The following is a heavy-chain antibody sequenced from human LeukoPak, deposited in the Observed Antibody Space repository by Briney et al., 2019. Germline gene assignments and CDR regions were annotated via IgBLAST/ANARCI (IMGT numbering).Heavy chain of an antibody. D-gene: IGHD6-19*01. Sequence: GASVTVSCKASGYTFTSYGISWVRQAPGQGLEWMGWISAYNGNTNYAQKLQGRVTMTTGTSTSTAYMELRSLRSDDTAVYYCARVRSGWPEDYWGQGTLVTVSS. J-gene: IGHJ4*02. CDR2: ISAYNGNT. CDR3: ARVRSGWPEDY. CDR1: GYTFTSYG. V-gene: IGHV1-18*01.